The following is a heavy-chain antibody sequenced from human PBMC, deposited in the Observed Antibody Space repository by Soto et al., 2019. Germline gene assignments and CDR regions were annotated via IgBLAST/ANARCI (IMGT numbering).Heavy chain of an antibody. Sequence: EVQLVESGGGLVQPGRSLRLSCAASGFTFDDYAMHWVRQAPGKGLEWVSGISWNSGSIGYADSVKGRFTISRDNAKNSLYLQMNSLRAEDTDLYYCAKGTLGSGSYYYFDFWGQGTLVTVSS. V-gene: IGHV3-9*01. J-gene: IGHJ4*02. CDR2: ISWNSGSI. CDR1: GFTFDDYA. CDR3: AKGTLGSGSYYYFDF. D-gene: IGHD1-26*01.